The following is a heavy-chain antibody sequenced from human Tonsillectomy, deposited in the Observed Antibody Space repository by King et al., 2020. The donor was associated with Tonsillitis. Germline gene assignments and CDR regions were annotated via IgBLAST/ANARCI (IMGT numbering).Heavy chain of an antibody. CDR1: GFIFSSYA. Sequence: HVQLVESGGGVVQPGRSLRLSCAASGFIFSSYAMHWVRQAPGKGLEWVAVISYDGSNKYYADSGKGRFTISRDNSKNTLYLQVNSLRPADTAVYYCARDRGDTYYYDTGPDAFDIWGQGTMVTVSS. CDR3: ARDRGDTYYYDTGPDAFDI. J-gene: IGHJ3*02. V-gene: IGHV3-30*04. CDR2: ISYDGSNK. D-gene: IGHD3-22*01.